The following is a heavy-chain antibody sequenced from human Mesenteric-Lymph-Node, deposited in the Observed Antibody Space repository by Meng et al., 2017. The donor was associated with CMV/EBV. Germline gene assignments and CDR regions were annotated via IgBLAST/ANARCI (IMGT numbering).Heavy chain of an antibody. J-gene: IGHJ6*02. D-gene: IGHD2-8*01. Sequence: GESLKISCAASGFTFDDYAMHWVRQAPGKGLEWVSLISWDGGRTYYADSVKGRFTISRDNSKNSLYLQMNSLRAEDTALYYCAKDSSCTNGVCYSEAYYYYGLDVWGQGTTVTVSS. CDR2: ISWDGGRT. V-gene: IGHV3-43D*03. CDR3: AKDSSCTNGVCYSEAYYYYGLDV. CDR1: GFTFDDYA.